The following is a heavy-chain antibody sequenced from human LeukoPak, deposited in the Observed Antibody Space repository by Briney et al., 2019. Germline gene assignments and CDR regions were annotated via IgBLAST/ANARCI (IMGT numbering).Heavy chain of an antibody. Sequence: GESLKISCAASGFTFSDYYMTWIRRAPGKGLEWLSYISTTSGFTNYADSVRGRFTISRDNAKNSLFLQMNTLRAEDTAVYYCAKGSPPGDWGQGTLVTVSS. CDR2: ISTTSGFT. CDR3: AKGSPPGD. D-gene: IGHD3-16*01. J-gene: IGHJ4*02. V-gene: IGHV3-11*05. CDR1: GFTFSDYY.